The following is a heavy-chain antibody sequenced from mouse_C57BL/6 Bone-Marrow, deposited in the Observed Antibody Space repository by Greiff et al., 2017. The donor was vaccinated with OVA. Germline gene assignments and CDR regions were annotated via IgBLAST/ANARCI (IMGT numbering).Heavy chain of an antibody. Sequence: EVQVVESGGDLVKPGGSLKLSCAASGFTFSSYGMSWVRQTPDKRLEWVATISSGGSYTYYPDSVKGRFTISRDNAKNTLYLQMSSLKSEYTAMYYCARGYSNSYWYFDVWGTGTTVTVSS. D-gene: IGHD2-5*01. CDR3: ARGYSNSYWYFDV. CDR1: GFTFSSYG. V-gene: IGHV5-6*01. J-gene: IGHJ1*03. CDR2: ISSGGSYT.